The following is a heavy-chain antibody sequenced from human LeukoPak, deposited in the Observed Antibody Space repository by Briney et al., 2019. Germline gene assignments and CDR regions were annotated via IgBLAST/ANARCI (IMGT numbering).Heavy chain of an antibody. CDR2: IGAAGDT. CDR1: GFTFSSYD. D-gene: IGHD2-21*02. Sequence: GSSLRLSCAASGFTFSSYDMHWVRQAKGKGLEWVSGIGAAGDTYYSGSVKGRFTISRQNAQNSLYLQMNSLRVGDTAVYYCARGLPGGFDYWGQGTLVTVSS. V-gene: IGHV3-13*04. J-gene: IGHJ4*02. CDR3: ARGLPGGFDY.